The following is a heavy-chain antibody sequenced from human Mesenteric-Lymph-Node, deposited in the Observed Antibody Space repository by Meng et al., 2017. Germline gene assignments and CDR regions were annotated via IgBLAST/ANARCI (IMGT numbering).Heavy chain of an antibody. CDR1: GYTFTSYA. Sequence: ASVKVSCKASGYTFTSYAMHWVRQAPGQRLEWMGWINAGNGNTKYSQEFQGRVTITRDTSASTAYMELSSLRSEDTAVYYCAREHESWYDYVWGSYRYGGFDYWGQGTPVTVSS. CDR2: INAGNGNT. V-gene: IGHV1-3*01. D-gene: IGHD3-16*02. J-gene: IGHJ4*02. CDR3: AREHESWYDYVWGSYRYGGFDY.